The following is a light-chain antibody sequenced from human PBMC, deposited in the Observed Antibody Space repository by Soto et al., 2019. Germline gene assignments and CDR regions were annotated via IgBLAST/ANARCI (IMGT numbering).Light chain of an antibody. Sequence: DIQMTPSPSSLSASVVDRVTITCRASQSISSYLNWYQQKPGKAPKLLIYAASSLQSGVPSRFSGSGSGTDFTLTISRLQPEDFATYYCQQSYSTPITFGQGTRLEIK. CDR2: AAS. CDR1: QSISSY. J-gene: IGKJ5*01. V-gene: IGKV1-39*01. CDR3: QQSYSTPIT.